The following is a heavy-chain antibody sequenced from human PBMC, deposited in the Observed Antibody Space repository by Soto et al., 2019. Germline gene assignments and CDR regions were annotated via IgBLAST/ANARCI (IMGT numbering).Heavy chain of an antibody. CDR3: ARGASGYYDSSGYYSPYYFDY. Sequence: SETLSLTCTVSGGSISSSSYHWGWIRQPPGKGLEWIGEINHSGSTNYNPSLKSRVTISVDTSKNQFSLKLSSVTAADTAVYYCARGASGYYDSSGYYSPYYFDYWGQGTLVTVSS. D-gene: IGHD3-22*01. V-gene: IGHV4-39*07. CDR1: GGSISSSSYH. J-gene: IGHJ4*02. CDR2: INHSGST.